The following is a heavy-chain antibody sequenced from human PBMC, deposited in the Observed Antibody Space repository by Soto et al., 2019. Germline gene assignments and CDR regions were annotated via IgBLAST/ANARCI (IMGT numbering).Heavy chain of an antibody. CDR1: GGSISTFY. J-gene: IGHJ3*02. CDR2: VYITGST. CDR3: ARGGRDGFDI. Sequence: SETLSLTCNVSGGSISTFYWNWGRQSAEKGLEWIGRVYITGSTNYHPSLKSRVTMSVDTSKNQFSLKMTSVTAADTAVYYCARGGRDGFDIWGQGTRVTVSS. V-gene: IGHV4-4*07.